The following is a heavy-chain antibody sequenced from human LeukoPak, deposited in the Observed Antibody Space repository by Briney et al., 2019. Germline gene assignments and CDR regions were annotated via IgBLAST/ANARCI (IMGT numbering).Heavy chain of an antibody. V-gene: IGHV1-69*05. J-gene: IGHJ4*02. CDR3: ARDRIPYYYDSSAFYYFDY. CDR2: IIPSFGTA. Sequence: ASVKVSCKASGGTFSSYAISLVRQAPGQGLEWMGRIIPSFGTANYAQKFQGRVTITTDESTSTAYMELSSLRSDDTAVYYCARDRIPYYYDSSAFYYFDYWGQGTLVTVSS. CDR1: GGTFSSYA. D-gene: IGHD3-22*01.